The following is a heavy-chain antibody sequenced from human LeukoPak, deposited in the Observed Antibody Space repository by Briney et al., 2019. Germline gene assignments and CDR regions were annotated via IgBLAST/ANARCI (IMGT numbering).Heavy chain of an antibody. CDR3: ARGGWYYYGSGSYYELDC. D-gene: IGHD3-10*01. CDR1: GGSISSSNW. Sequence: SETLSLTCAVSGGSISSSNWWSWVRQPPGKGLEWIGRIYTSGSTNYNPSLKSRVTMSVDTSKNQFSLKLSSVTAADTAVYYCARGGWYYYGSGSYYELDCWGQGTLVTVSS. V-gene: IGHV4-4*02. CDR2: IYTSGST. J-gene: IGHJ4*02.